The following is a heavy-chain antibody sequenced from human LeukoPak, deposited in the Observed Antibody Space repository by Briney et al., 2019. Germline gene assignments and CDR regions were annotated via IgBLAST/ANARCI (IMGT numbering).Heavy chain of an antibody. CDR3: ARVDTAMVIDY. V-gene: IGHV1-69*04. J-gene: IGHJ4*02. Sequence: SVKVSCKASGGTFSSYAISWVRQAPGQGLEWMGRIIPILGIANYAQKFKGRVTITADKSTSTAYMELSSLRSEDTAVYYCARVDTAMVIDYWGQGTLVTVSS. CDR1: GGTFSSYA. D-gene: IGHD5-18*01. CDR2: IIPILGIA.